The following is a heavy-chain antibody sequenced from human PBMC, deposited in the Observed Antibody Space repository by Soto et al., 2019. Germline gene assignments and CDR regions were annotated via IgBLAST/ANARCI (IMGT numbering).Heavy chain of an antibody. CDR3: AAGITWVFDYYGMDV. CDR2: IVVGSGNT. CDR1: GFTFTSSA. Sequence: ASVKVSCKASGFTFTSSAVQWLRQSRGQRLEWIGWIVVGSGNTNYAQKFQERVTITRDMSTSTAYMELSSLRSEDTAVYYCAAGITWVFDYYGMDVWGQGTTVTVSS. D-gene: IGHD1-20*01. J-gene: IGHJ6*02. V-gene: IGHV1-58*01.